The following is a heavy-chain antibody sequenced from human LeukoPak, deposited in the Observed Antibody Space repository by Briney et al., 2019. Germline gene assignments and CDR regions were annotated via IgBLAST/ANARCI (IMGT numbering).Heavy chain of an antibody. CDR1: GGSFSGYY. D-gene: IGHD3-9*01. CDR3: ARGPRRAINVLRYFDWSPGAFDI. V-gene: IGHV4-34*01. CDR2: INHSGST. Sequence: SETLSLTCAVYGGSFSGYYWSWIRQPPGKGLEWIGEINHSGSTNYNPSLKSRVTISVDTSKNQFSLKLSSVTAADTAVYYSARGPRRAINVLRYFDWSPGAFDIWGQGTMVTVSS. J-gene: IGHJ3*02.